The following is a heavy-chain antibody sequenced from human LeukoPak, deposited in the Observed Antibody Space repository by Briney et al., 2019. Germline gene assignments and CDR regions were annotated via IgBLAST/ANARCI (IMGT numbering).Heavy chain of an antibody. J-gene: IGHJ5*02. CDR1: GGSFSGYY. Sequence: SETLSLTCAVYGGSFSGYYWSWVRQPPGKGLEWVGEINHSGSTNYNPSLKSRVTISVDTSKNQFSLKLSSVTAADTAVYYGARDGDCSGGSCYSYNWFDPWGQGTLVTVSS. D-gene: IGHD2-15*01. CDR2: INHSGST. V-gene: IGHV4-34*01. CDR3: ARDGDCSGGSCYSYNWFDP.